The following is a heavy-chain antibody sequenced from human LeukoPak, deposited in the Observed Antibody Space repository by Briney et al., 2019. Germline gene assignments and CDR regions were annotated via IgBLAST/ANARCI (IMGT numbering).Heavy chain of an antibody. D-gene: IGHD3-10*01. CDR2: IIPILGIA. Sequence: GASVKVSCKASGYTFTGYYMHWVRQAPGQGLEWMGRIIPILGIANYAQKFQGRVTITADKSTSTAYMELSSLRSEDTAVYYCARDLYYGSGSYYDYWGQGTLVTVSS. CDR1: GYTFTGYY. CDR3: ARDLYYGSGSYYDY. V-gene: IGHV1-69*04. J-gene: IGHJ4*02.